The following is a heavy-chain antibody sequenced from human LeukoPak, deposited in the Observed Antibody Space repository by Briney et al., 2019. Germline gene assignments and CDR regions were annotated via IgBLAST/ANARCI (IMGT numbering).Heavy chain of an antibody. CDR3: ARVASGWEDAFDI. Sequence: GGSLRLSCAASGFTFSDYYMSWIRQAPGTGLEWVSYISSSGSTIYYADSVKGRFTISRDNAKNSLYLQMNSLRAEDTAVYYCARVASGWEDAFDIWGQGTMVTVSS. V-gene: IGHV3-11*01. D-gene: IGHD1-26*01. J-gene: IGHJ3*02. CDR1: GFTFSDYY. CDR2: ISSSGSTI.